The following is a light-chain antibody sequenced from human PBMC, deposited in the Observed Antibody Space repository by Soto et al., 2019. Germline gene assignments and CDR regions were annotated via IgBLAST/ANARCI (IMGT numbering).Light chain of an antibody. CDR3: SSYTSRSTNV. CDR1: SSDGGGDNS. V-gene: IGLV2-14*03. CDR2: DVG. J-gene: IGLJ1*01. Sequence: SSAHLEASSIFYTETSSDGGGDNSVSWYQHHPGKAPKLILYDVGDRPSGVSYRFSGSKSCNTASLTISGLQAVDEADYYCSSYTSRSTNVFGTGTKVTVL.